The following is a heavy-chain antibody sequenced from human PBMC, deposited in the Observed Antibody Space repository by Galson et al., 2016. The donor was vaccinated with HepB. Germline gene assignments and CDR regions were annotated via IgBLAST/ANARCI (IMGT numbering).Heavy chain of an antibody. CDR1: DASVRSSSYY. V-gene: IGHV4-39*01. CDR3: VSSWNHHEWLADF. D-gene: IGHD5-24*01. CDR2: IYYSGVI. Sequence: SETLSLTCTVSDASVRSSSYYWGWIRQPPGKGLEWIASIYYSGVIFYNPSLKSRVTISVDTSQNQFSLRLSSVTDADTAVYYCVSSWNHHEWLADFWGQGTLVTVSS. J-gene: IGHJ4*02.